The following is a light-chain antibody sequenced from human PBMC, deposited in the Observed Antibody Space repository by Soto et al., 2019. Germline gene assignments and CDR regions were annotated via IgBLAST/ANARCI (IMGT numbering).Light chain of an antibody. V-gene: IGLV2-14*01. CDR3: SSYASSSAV. Sequence: QSALTQPASVSGSPGQSITISCTGTSSDVGGHNYVSWYQQYPGKAPKLIIFDVSNRPSGVSNRFSGSKSGNTASLTISGLQAEDEADYYCSSYASSSAVFGTGTKVTVL. CDR1: SSDVGGHNY. J-gene: IGLJ1*01. CDR2: DVS.